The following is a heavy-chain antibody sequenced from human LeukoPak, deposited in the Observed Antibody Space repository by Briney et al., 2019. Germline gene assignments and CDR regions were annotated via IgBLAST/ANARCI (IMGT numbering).Heavy chain of an antibody. CDR2: IYPGDSDT. CDR1: GYSFTSYW. CDR3: ARYSEETGTTPYYYGMDV. Sequence: GESLKISCKGSGYSFTSYWIGWVRQVPGKGLEWMGIIYPGDSDTRYSPSFQGQVTISADKSISTAYLQWSSLKASDTAMYYCARYSEETGTTPYYYGMDVWGQGTTVTVSS. V-gene: IGHV5-51*01. D-gene: IGHD1/OR15-1a*01. J-gene: IGHJ6*02.